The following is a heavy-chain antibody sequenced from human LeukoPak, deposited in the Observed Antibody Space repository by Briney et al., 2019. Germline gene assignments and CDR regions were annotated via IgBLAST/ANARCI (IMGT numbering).Heavy chain of an antibody. D-gene: IGHD6-13*01. J-gene: IGHJ5*02. Sequence: QPGGSLRLSCAGYGFTFSSYWMSWVRQAPGKGLEWVANIKQDGSAKYYVDSVKGRFTISRDNAKKSLYLQMNSLRAEDTAVYYCAREGGSGWLNPINWFDPWGQGTLVTVSS. CDR1: GFTFSSYW. CDR2: IKQDGSAK. CDR3: AREGGSGWLNPINWFDP. V-gene: IGHV3-7*01.